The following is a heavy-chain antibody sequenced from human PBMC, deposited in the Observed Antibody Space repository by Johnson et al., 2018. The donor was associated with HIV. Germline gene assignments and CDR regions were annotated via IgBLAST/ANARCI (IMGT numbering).Heavy chain of an antibody. Sequence: QVQLVESGGGLVQPGGSLRLSCAASGFTFSSYAMHWVRQAPGKGLEWVAVISYDGSKKFYADSVKGRFTISRDNSKNTLYLQMNSLRHEDTAVYYCARDQGELRRTHAFDIWGQGTMVTVSS. CDR3: ARDQGELRRTHAFDI. CDR2: ISYDGSKK. D-gene: IGHD1-14*01. V-gene: IGHV3-30*04. CDR1: GFTFSSYA. J-gene: IGHJ3*02.